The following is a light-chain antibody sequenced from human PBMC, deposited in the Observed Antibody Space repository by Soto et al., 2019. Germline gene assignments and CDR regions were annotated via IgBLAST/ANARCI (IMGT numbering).Light chain of an antibody. CDR3: NSYAGSDNFVV. J-gene: IGLJ1*01. Sequence: QSALTQTPSASGSPGQSVTISCAGTSSDIGAYDYVSWYQQHPGRAPKLLIYEVSERPSGVPDRFSGSKSGNTASLTVSGLRADDEADYYCNSYAGSDNFVVFGTGTKVTVL. V-gene: IGLV2-8*01. CDR2: EVS. CDR1: SSDIGAYDY.